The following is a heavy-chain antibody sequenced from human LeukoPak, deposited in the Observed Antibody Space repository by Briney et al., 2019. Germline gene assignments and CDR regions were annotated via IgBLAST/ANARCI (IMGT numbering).Heavy chain of an antibody. Sequence: SGTLSLTCAVSGGSINSNNWWSWVRQPPGKGLEWIGEISNSGSTNSNPCLQSRVTISVDKSKQHFSLKLSPVPAAGTAVYYCVTNSIGYSSGGNCYQVSASWGQGTLLTASS. D-gene: IGHD2-15*01. CDR3: VTNSIGYSSGGNCYQVSAS. V-gene: IGHV4-4*02. CDR2: ISNSGST. J-gene: IGHJ5*02. CDR1: GGSINSNNW.